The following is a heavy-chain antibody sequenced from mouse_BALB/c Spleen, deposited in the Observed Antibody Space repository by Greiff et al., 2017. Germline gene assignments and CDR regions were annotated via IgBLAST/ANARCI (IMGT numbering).Heavy chain of an antibody. D-gene: IGHD2-2*01. CDR3: TRGGYGYAMDY. Sequence: QVQLQQPGAELVRPGASVKLSCKASGYTFTSYWINWVKQRPGQSLEWIGNIYPSDSYTNYNQKFKDKATLTVDKSSSTAYMQLSSPTSEDSAVYYCTRGGYGYAMDYWGQGTSVTVSS. CDR2: IYPSDSYT. J-gene: IGHJ4*01. CDR1: GYTFTSYW. V-gene: IGHV1-69*02.